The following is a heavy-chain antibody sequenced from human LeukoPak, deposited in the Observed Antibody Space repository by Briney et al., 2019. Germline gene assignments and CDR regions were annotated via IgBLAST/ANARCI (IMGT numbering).Heavy chain of an antibody. CDR2: IIPIFGTA. CDR3: ARGGYSGSYCDY. CDR1: GGTFNSYA. V-gene: IGHV1-69*06. D-gene: IGHD1-26*01. J-gene: IGHJ4*02. Sequence: GASVKVSCKASGGTFNSYAISWVRQAPGQGLEWMGGIIPIFGTANYAQKFQGRVTITADKSTSTAYMELYSLRSEDTAVYYCARGGYSGSYCDYWGQGTLVTVSS.